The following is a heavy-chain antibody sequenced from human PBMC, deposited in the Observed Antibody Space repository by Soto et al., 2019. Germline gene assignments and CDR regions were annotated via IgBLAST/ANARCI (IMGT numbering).Heavy chain of an antibody. D-gene: IGHD2-2*01. Sequence: QVQLVESGGGMVQPGRSLRLSCATSGFTFSSYAIHWVRQAPGNGLEWVAVISYDGSNKNYADSVKGRFTISRDNSKNTVDLQMNSLRAEDTSVYYCARDGVGVVPAAIRFDYWGQGTLVTVSS. V-gene: IGHV3-30-3*01. CDR3: ARDGVGVVPAAIRFDY. J-gene: IGHJ4*02. CDR2: ISYDGSNK. CDR1: GFTFSSYA.